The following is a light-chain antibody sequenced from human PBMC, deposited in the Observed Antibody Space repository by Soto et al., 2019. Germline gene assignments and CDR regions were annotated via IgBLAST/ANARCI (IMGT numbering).Light chain of an antibody. Sequence: DIQLTQSPASLSPSVGDRVTITYRASDNIGSNLNWYQHQTGTAPKLLIYAASSLQGGVPSRFSGSGYGTQFTLTISGLQTEDFATYYCQQSYKILTFGGGTKVDI. CDR2: AAS. CDR3: QQSYKILT. J-gene: IGKJ4*01. V-gene: IGKV1-39*01. CDR1: DNIGSN.